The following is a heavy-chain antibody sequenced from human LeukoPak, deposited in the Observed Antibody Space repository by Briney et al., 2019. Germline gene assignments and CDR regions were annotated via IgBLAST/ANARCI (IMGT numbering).Heavy chain of an antibody. D-gene: IGHD1-26*01. V-gene: IGHV3-21*01. CDR2: ISSSSSYI. CDR3: ARDATLGRPYYFDY. J-gene: IGHJ4*02. Sequence: GGSLRLSCAASGFTFSSYSMNWVRQAPGKGLEWVSSISSSSSYIYYADSVKGRFTISRDNAKNSLYLQMNSLRAEDTAVYYCARDATLGRPYYFDYWGQGTLVTVSS. CDR1: GFTFSSYS.